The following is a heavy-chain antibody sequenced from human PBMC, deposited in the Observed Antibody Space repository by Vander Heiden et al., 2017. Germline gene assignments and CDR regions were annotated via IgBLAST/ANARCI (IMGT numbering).Heavy chain of an antibody. D-gene: IGHD1-26*01. J-gene: IGHJ4*02. CDR2: VDPEDGET. CDR1: GYTFTDYY. V-gene: IGHV1-69-2*01. Sequence: EVQLVQSGAEVKKPGATVKISCKVSGYTFTDYYMHWVQQAPGKGLEWMGLVDPEDGETIYAEKFQGRVTITADTSTDTAYMELSSLRSEDTAVYYCATGGDYRIVGATIGHWDYWGQGTLVTVSS. CDR3: ATGGDYRIVGATIGHWDY.